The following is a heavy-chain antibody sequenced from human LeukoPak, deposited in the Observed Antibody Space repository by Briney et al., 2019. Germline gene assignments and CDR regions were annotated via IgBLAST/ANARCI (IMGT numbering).Heavy chain of an antibody. V-gene: IGHV4-39*07. J-gene: IGHJ3*02. CDR3: ARDREYYDSSDAFDI. D-gene: IGHD3-22*01. CDR1: GGSISSSSYY. Sequence: SETLSLTCTVSGGSISSSSYYWGWIRQPPGKGLEWIGSIYYSGSTYYNPSLKSRVTISVDTSKNQFSLKLSSVTAADTAVYYCARDREYYDSSDAFDIWGQGTMVTVSS. CDR2: IYYSGST.